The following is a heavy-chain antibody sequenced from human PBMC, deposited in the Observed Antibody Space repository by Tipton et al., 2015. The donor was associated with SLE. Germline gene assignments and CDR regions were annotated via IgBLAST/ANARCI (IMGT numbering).Heavy chain of an antibody. CDR2: IYTSGTT. D-gene: IGHD6-19*01. V-gene: IGHV4-61*09. CDR1: GGSITSGSYY. CDR3: ARGGGSGWYYFDY. J-gene: IGHJ4*02. Sequence: TLSLTCTVSGGSITSGSYYWSWIRQPAGKGLEWIGYIYTSGTTYYNPSLKSRVTISVDTSKNQFSLKLSSVTAADTAVYYCARGGGSGWYYFDYWGQGTLVTVSS.